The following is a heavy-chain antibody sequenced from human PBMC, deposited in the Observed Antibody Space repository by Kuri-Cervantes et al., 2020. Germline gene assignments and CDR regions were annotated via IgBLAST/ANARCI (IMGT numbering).Heavy chain of an antibody. Sequence: LSLTCAASGFTFSSYGMHWVRQAPGKGLEWVAVIWYDGSNKYYADSVKGRFTIPRDNSKNTLYLQMNSLRAEDTAVYYCARDRDYFDYWGQGTLVTVSS. CDR2: IWYDGSNK. V-gene: IGHV3-33*01. J-gene: IGHJ4*02. D-gene: IGHD3-10*01. CDR3: ARDRDYFDY. CDR1: GFTFSSYG.